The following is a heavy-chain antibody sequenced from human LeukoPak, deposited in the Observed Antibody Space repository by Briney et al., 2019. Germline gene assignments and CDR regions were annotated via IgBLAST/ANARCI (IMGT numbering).Heavy chain of an antibody. Sequence: RASVKDSCKASGYTFTSYGISWVRQAPGQGLEWMGWISAYNGNTNYAQKLQGRVTMTTDTSTSTAYMELRSLRSDDTAVYYCARDTLGTVTDEADAFDIWGQGTMVTVSS. V-gene: IGHV1-18*01. CDR2: ISAYNGNT. J-gene: IGHJ3*02. CDR3: ARDTLGTVTDEADAFDI. CDR1: GYTFTSYG. D-gene: IGHD4-17*01.